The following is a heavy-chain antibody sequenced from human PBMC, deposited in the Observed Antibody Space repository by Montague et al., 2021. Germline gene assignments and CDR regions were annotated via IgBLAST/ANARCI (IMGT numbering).Heavy chain of an antibody. V-gene: IGHV4-39*01. Sequence: YNSSLKSRVTMSIDTSENQFSRNLNSVTAADTAVYYCARHYGGSDVSGLDYWGPGTLVTGS. D-gene: IGHD3-10*01. CDR3: ARHYGGSDVSGLDY. J-gene: IGHJ4*02.